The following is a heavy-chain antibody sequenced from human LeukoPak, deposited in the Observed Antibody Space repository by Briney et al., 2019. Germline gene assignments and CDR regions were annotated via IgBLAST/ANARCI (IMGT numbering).Heavy chain of an antibody. V-gene: IGHV1-18*01. CDR1: GYTFTSYG. Sequence: EASVKVSCKASGYTFTSYGISWVRQAPGQGLEWMGWISAYNGNTNYAQKLQGRVTMTADTSTSTAYMVLRSLRSDDTAVYYCARVPCSSTSCYEVWWYFDLWGRGTLVTVSS. CDR2: ISAYNGNT. CDR3: ARVPCSSTSCYEVWWYFDL. J-gene: IGHJ2*01. D-gene: IGHD2-2*01.